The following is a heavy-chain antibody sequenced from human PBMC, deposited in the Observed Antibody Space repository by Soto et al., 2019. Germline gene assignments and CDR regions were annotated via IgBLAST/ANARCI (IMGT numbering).Heavy chain of an antibody. CDR1: GFTFDDYA. D-gene: IGHD6-6*01. CDR2: ISWNSGSI. Sequence: AGGSLRLSCAASGFTFDDYAMHWVRQAPGKGLEWVSGISWNSGSIGYADSVKGRFTISRDNAKNSLYLQMNSLGAEDTALYYCAKAIIAASPTSGYFDYWGQGTLVTVSS. V-gene: IGHV3-9*01. J-gene: IGHJ4*02. CDR3: AKAIIAASPTSGYFDY.